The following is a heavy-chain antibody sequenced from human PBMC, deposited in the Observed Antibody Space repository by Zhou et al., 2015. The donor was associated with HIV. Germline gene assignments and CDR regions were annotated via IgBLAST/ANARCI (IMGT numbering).Heavy chain of an antibody. Sequence: EVHLSESGGDLVQPGGSLTLSCATSGFIFDDFAMSWVRHDPGKGLEWISGISATGHSVFYADSVKGRFTISRDNSGNTLYLQMSSLRVGDTAIYYCARGRNGVTAALDFWGQGTPGHRLL. CDR3: ARGRNGVTAALDF. V-gene: IGHV3-23*01. CDR2: ISATGHSV. D-gene: IGHD2-21*02. J-gene: IGHJ4*02. CDR1: GFIFDDFA.